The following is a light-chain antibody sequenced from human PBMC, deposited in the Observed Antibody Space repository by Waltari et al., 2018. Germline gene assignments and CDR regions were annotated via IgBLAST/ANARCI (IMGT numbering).Light chain of an antibody. J-gene: IGLJ1*01. CDR2: DVS. Sequence: QSALTQPASVSGSPGQSITISCTGTSSDVCSYNYVSWNQQHPGKAPKLMIYDVSNRPSGVSNRFSGSKSGNTASLTISGLQAEDEAYYYRSSYTTSSTYVFGTGTKVTVL. CDR1: SSDVCSYNY. V-gene: IGLV2-14*01. CDR3: SSYTTSSTYV.